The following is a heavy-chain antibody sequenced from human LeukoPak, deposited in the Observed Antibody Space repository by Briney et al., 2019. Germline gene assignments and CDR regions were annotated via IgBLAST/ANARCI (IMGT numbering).Heavy chain of an antibody. Sequence: PSETLSLTCAVSGGSISSSSYYWSWSRQPPGKGLEWIGEINHSGSTNYNPSLKSRVTISVDTSKNQFSLKLSSVTAADTAVYYCARGKISSGCYRGTNAFDIWGQGTMVTVSS. V-gene: IGHV4-39*07. D-gene: IGHD6-19*01. CDR2: INHSGST. J-gene: IGHJ3*02. CDR3: ARGKISSGCYRGTNAFDI. CDR1: GGSISSSSYY.